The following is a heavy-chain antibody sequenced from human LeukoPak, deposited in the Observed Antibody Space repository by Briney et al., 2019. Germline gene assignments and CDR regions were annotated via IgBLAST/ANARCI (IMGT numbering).Heavy chain of an antibody. CDR1: GFTFRSYG. D-gene: IGHD3-22*01. J-gene: IGHJ4*02. CDR3: AKDLLRTIVVITAAGYYFDY. CDR2: ISGSGGST. V-gene: IGHV3-23*01. Sequence: GGSLRLSCAASGFTFRSYGMSWVRQAPGKGLEWVSGISGSGGSTYYADSVRGRFTISRDNSKNTLYLQMNSLRAEGTAVYYCAKDLLRTIVVITAAGYYFDYWGQGTLVTVSS.